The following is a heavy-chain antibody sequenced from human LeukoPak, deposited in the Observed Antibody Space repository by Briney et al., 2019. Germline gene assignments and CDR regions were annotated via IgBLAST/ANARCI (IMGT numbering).Heavy chain of an antibody. D-gene: IGHD3-10*01. V-gene: IGHV3-74*01. CDR3: TRDIVSGSGSLDY. J-gene: IGHJ4*02. CDR1: RFSFSNYW. Sequence: GGSLRLSCAASRFSFSNYWMHWVRQAPGKGLVWVSRVKSDGSNPSYADSVKGRFTISRDNAENMLYLQMNTLGAEDTAVYYCTRDIVSGSGSLDYWGQGTLVTVSS. CDR2: VKSDGSNP.